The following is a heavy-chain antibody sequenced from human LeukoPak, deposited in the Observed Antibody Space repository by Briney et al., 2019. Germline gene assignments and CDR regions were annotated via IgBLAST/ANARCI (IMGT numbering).Heavy chain of an antibody. J-gene: IGHJ4*02. CDR1: GGSISSGDYY. Sequence: SQTLSLTCTVSGGSISSGDYYWSWMRQPPGKGLEWIGYIYYSGSTYYNPSLKSRVTISVDTSKNQFSLKLSSVTAADTAVYYCARVDFWSDYFFDFWGQGTLVTVSS. V-gene: IGHV4-30-4*08. D-gene: IGHD3-3*01. CDR3: ARVDFWSDYFFDF. CDR2: IYYSGST.